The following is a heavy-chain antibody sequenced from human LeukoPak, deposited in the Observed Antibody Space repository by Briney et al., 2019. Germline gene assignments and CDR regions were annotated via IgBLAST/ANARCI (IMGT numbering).Heavy chain of an antibody. Sequence: GASVKVSCKASGGTFSSYAISWVRQAPGQGLEWMGRIISILGIANYAQKFQGRVTITADESTSTAYMELSSLRSEDTAVYYCARPIVATIGGAAYGMDVWGQGTTVTVSS. CDR2: IISILGIA. D-gene: IGHD5-12*01. CDR1: GGTFSSYA. CDR3: ARPIVATIGGAAYGMDV. J-gene: IGHJ6*02. V-gene: IGHV1-69*04.